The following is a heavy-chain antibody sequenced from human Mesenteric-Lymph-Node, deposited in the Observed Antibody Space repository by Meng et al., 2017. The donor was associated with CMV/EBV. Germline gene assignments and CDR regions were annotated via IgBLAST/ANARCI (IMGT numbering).Heavy chain of an antibody. CDR3: ARGESGYYYAMDV. CDR2: IYYSGST. CDR1: HDSIRGYY. J-gene: IGHJ6*02. V-gene: IGHV4-59*01. Sequence: SETLSLTCNISHDSIRGYYWSWIRQPPGKGLEWIGYIYYSGSTNYNPSLKSRATLSVDTSKRQFSLKVTSVTTADTAVYFCARGESGYYYAMDVWGQGTTVTVSS.